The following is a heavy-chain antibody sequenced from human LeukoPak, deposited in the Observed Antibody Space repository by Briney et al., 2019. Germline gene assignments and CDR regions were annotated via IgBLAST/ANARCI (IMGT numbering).Heavy chain of an antibody. CDR2: IRSKGYGGTT. J-gene: IGHJ4*02. D-gene: IGHD2-15*01. Sequence: PGRSLRLSCTASGFNFGDYAMSWFRQAPGKGLEGVGFIRSKGYGGTTEYAASVKGRFTISRDDSKSIAYLQMNSLKTEDTAVYYCTRGVLGYCSGGSCYSDSLFDYWGQGTLVTVSS. CDR1: GFNFGDYA. V-gene: IGHV3-49*03. CDR3: TRGVLGYCSGGSCYSDSLFDY.